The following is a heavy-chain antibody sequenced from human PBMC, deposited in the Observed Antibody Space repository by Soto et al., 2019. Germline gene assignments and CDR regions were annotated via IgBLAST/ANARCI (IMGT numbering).Heavy chain of an antibody. CDR3: SRGGHCTDGVCSALAY. J-gene: IGHJ4*02. D-gene: IGHD2-8*01. Sequence: QVQLQQSGPGLVKPSETLSLTCTVSGGSISTYYWSWIRQPPGKGLEWIGHIYYGGSANYNPSLVSRVTIALDRSKTQSSLGLNSVTAADTGVYYCSRGGHCTDGVCSALAYWGQGTLVTVSS. V-gene: IGHV4-59*08. CDR2: IYYGGSA. CDR1: GGSISTYY.